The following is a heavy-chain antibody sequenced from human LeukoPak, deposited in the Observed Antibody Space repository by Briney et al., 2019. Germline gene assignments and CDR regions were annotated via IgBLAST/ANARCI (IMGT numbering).Heavy chain of an antibody. J-gene: IGHJ6*03. D-gene: IGHD6-13*01. V-gene: IGHV5-51*01. CDR3: ARGASGYSSSWYWIDYYYYMDV. CDR2: IYPGDSDT. CDR1: GYSFTSYW. Sequence: GESLKISCKGSGYSFTSYWIGWVRQMPGKGLEWMGIIYPGDSDTRYSPSFQGQVTISADKSISTAYLQWSSLKASDTAMYYCARGASGYSSSWYWIDYYYYMDVWGKGTTVTVSS.